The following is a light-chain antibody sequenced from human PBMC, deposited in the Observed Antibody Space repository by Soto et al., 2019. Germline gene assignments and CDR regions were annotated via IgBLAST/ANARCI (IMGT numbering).Light chain of an antibody. J-gene: IGLJ1*01. CDR1: SSDTGAYNY. CDR2: EVT. V-gene: IGLV2-8*01. Sequence: QSVLTQPPSASGSPGQSVTISCTGTSSDTGAYNYVSWYQQHPGKVPKLIIHEVTKRPSGVPDRFSASKSGNTASLTVSGLQAEDEADYYCTSHGGANNFYVFGTGTKVTVL. CDR3: TSHGGANNFYV.